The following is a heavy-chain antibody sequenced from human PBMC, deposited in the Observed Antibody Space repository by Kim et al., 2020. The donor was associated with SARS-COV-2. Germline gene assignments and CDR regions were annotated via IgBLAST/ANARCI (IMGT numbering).Heavy chain of an antibody. V-gene: IGHV4-59*01. CDR3: ARESWSPGFFYYHYMYA. D-gene: IGHD1-1*01. CDR1: GGSISGYY. J-gene: IGHJ6*03. Sequence: SETLSLTCSVSGGSISGYYWSWIRQSPGKGLEWIGYIYYRGNTNYNPSLESRVTMSLDTSNNQFSLKLTSVTAADTAVYYCARESWSPGFFYYHYMYAWGGGAKVTVSS. CDR2: IYYRGNT.